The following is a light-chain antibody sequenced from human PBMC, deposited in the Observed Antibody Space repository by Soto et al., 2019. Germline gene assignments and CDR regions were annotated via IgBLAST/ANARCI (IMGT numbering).Light chain of an antibody. CDR2: DVS. J-gene: IGLJ2*01. CDR3: SSYTSSSTLV. CDR1: SSDVGGYNY. Sequence: QSALTPPASVSGSPGQSITISCTGTSSDVGGYNYVSWYQQHPGKAPKLLIYDVSIRPSGVSNRFSGSKSGNTASLTISGLQAEDEADYYCSSYTSSSTLVFGGGTKLTVL. V-gene: IGLV2-14*01.